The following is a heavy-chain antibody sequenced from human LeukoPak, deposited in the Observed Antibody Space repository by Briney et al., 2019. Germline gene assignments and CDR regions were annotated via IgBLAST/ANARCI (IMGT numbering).Heavy chain of an antibody. CDR3: ARVSAQLVCYSDY. J-gene: IGHJ4*02. Sequence: PGGSLRLSCAASGFTFSSYYMSRVRQAPGQGLEWVSVINGGGGTTYYADSVKGRFTISRDNSKNTLYLQMDSLRAEDTAVYYCARVSAQLVCYSDYWGQGSLVTVSS. V-gene: IGHV3-23*01. CDR2: INGGGGTT. CDR1: GFTFSSYY. D-gene: IGHD6-6*01.